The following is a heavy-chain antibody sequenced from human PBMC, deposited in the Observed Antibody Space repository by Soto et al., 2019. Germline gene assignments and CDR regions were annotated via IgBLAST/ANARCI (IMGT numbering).Heavy chain of an antibody. V-gene: IGHV3-23*01. CDR3: AKVFYYYDSSGYYYFDY. Sequence: LRLSCAASGFTFSSYAVSWVRQAPGKGPEWISSISGSGSTIYYADSVKGRFTISRDNSKNTLYLQMSSLRAEDTAVYYCAKVFYYYDSSGYYYFDYWGQGTLVTVS. D-gene: IGHD3-22*01. CDR1: GFTFSSYA. CDR2: ISGSGSTI. J-gene: IGHJ4*02.